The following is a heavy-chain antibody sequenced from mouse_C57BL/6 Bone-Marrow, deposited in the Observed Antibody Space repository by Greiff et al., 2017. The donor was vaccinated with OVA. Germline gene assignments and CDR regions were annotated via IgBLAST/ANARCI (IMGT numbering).Heavy chain of an antibody. Sequence: VQLQQPGAELVRPGTSVKLSCKASGYTFTSYWMHWVKQRPGQGLEWIGVIDPSDSYTNYNQKFKGKATLTVDTSSSTAYMQISSLTSDNSAVFYCADGYYWGQGTTGTVSS. V-gene: IGHV1-59*01. J-gene: IGHJ2*01. CDR1: GYTFTSYW. D-gene: IGHD2-3*01. CDR2: IDPSDSYT. CDR3: ADGYY.